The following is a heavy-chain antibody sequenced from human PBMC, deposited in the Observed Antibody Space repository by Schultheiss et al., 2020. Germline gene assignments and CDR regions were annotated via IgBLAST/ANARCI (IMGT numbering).Heavy chain of an antibody. J-gene: IGHJ3*02. D-gene: IGHD2-2*01. CDR1: GGSISSYY. Sequence: SETLSLTCTVSGGSISSYYWSWIRQPPGKGLEWIGYIYYSGSTNYNPSLKSRVTISVDTSKNQFSLNLSSVTAADTALYYCARVGCSSTTCYRRNTFDIRGKGSMVTVSS. CDR3: ARVGCSSTTCYRRNTFDI. V-gene: IGHV4-59*01. CDR2: IYYSGST.